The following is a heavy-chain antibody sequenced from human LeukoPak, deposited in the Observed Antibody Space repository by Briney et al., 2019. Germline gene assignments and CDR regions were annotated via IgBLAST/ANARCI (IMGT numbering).Heavy chain of an antibody. D-gene: IGHD1-20*01. V-gene: IGHV4-39*01. Sequence: PSETLSLTCTVSGGSISSSSYYWGWIRQPPGKGLEWIGSIYYSGSTYYNPSLKSRVTISVDTSKNQFTLKLSSVTAADTAVYYFARHARYNWNSFDYWGQGTLVTVSS. J-gene: IGHJ4*02. CDR3: ARHARYNWNSFDY. CDR1: GGSISSSSYY. CDR2: IYYSGST.